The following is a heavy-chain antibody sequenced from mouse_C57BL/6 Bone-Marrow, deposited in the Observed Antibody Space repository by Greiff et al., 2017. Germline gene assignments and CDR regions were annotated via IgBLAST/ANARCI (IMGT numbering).Heavy chain of an antibody. V-gene: IGHV1-52*01. D-gene: IGHD1-1*01. CDR3: ASDYYSSGFAY. J-gene: IGHJ3*01. CDR1: GYTFTSYW. CDR2: IDPSDSET. Sequence: QVQLQQPGAELVRPGSSVKLSCKASGYTFTSYWMHWVKQRPIQGLEWIGNIDPSDSETHYNQKFKDKATLTVDKSSSTAYMQLSSLTSEDSAVYYCASDYYSSGFAYRGEGTLVTVSA.